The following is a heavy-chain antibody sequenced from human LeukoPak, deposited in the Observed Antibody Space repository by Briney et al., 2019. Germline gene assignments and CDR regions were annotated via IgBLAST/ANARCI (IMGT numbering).Heavy chain of an antibody. Sequence: ASVKVSCKASGYTFTGYYMHWVRQAPGQGLEWMGWINPNSGGTNYAQKFQGRVTMTRDTSISTAYMEPSRLRSDDTAVYYCARGAGITGTTSVQWFDPWGQGTLVTVSS. V-gene: IGHV1-2*02. CDR3: ARGAGITGTTSVQWFDP. CDR1: GYTFTGYY. D-gene: IGHD1-7*01. J-gene: IGHJ5*02. CDR2: INPNSGGT.